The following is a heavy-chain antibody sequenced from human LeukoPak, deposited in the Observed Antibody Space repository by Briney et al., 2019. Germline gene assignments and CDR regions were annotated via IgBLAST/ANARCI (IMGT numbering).Heavy chain of an antibody. CDR1: GYSFTSYW. J-gene: IGHJ3*02. Sequence: GESLQISCKGSGYSFTSYWIGWVRQMPGKGLEWMGIIYPGDSDTRYSPSFQGQVTISADKSISTAYLQWSSLKASDTAMYYCARRKIRYLSGYYLDAFDIWGQGTMVTVSS. CDR2: IYPGDSDT. D-gene: IGHD3-22*01. V-gene: IGHV5-51*01. CDR3: ARRKIRYLSGYYLDAFDI.